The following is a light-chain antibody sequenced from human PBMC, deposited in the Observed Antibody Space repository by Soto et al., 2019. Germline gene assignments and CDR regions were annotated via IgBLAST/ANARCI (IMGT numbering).Light chain of an antibody. CDR2: DDN. V-gene: IGLV1-44*01. Sequence: QSVLSQPPSASATPGQRVTISCSGSDVNIGANTVTWYQHRPGTAPKLLIYDDNERPSGVPDRFSGSKSGSSASLAISGLQSEDEADYFCSAWDDRLSGRLFGGGTKLTVL. J-gene: IGLJ2*01. CDR3: SAWDDRLSGRL. CDR1: DVNIGANT.